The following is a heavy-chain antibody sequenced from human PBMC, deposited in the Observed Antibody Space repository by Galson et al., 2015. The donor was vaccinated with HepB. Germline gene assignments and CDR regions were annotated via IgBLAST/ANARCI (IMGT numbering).Heavy chain of an antibody. J-gene: IGHJ4*02. CDR1: GYTFTGYY. CDR2: INPNSGGT. V-gene: IGHV1-2*06. Sequence: SVKVSCKASGYTFTGYYMHWVRQAPGQGLEWMGRINPNSGGTNYAQKFQGRVTMTRDTSISTAYMELSRLRSDDTAVYYCARDLDYDILTGSAGRWGQGTLVTVSS. CDR3: ARDLDYDILTGSAGR. D-gene: IGHD3-9*01.